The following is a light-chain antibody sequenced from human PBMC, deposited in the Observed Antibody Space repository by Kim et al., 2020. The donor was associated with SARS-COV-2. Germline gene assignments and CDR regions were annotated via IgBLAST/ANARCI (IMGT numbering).Light chain of an antibody. CDR1: SLRNYY. CDR3: NSRDSSGVV. V-gene: IGLV3-19*01. CDR2: GKN. J-gene: IGLJ2*01. Sequence: SSELTQDPAVSVALGQTVGITCQGDSLRNYYASWYQQKPGQAPVLVFYGKNNRPSGIPERFSGSSSRNTASLTITGTQAEDEADYYCNSRDSSGVVFGGGTQLTVL.